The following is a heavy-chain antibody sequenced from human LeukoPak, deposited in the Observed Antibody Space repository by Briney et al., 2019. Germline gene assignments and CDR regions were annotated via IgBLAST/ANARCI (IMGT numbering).Heavy chain of an antibody. D-gene: IGHD2-2*01. J-gene: IGHJ5*02. CDR3: ARLPSCSSSTCYPWFDP. V-gene: IGHV4-59*01. CDR2: IYYSGSI. Sequence: SETLSLTCAVYGGSFSSYYWSWIRQPPGKGLEWIGYIYYSGSINYNPSLKSRVTISVDTSKNQFSLKLNSVTAADTAVYYCARLPSCSSSTCYPWFDPWGQGTLVTVSS. CDR1: GGSFSSYY.